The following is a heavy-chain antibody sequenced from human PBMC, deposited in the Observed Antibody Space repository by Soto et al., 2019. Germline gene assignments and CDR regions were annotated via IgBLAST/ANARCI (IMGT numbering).Heavy chain of an antibody. CDR1: GGTFSSYA. Sequence: SVKVSCKXSGGTFSSYAISWVRQAPGQGLEWMGGIIPIFGTANYAQKFQGRVTITADESTSTAYMELSSLRSEDTAVYYCARAMGAARPIYYYYGMDVWGQGTTVTVSS. CDR3: ARAMGAARPIYYYYGMDV. CDR2: IIPIFGTA. J-gene: IGHJ6*02. D-gene: IGHD6-6*01. V-gene: IGHV1-69*13.